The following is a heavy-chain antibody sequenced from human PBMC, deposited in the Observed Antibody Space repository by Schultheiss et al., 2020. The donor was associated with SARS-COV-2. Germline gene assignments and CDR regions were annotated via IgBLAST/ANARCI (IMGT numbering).Heavy chain of an antibody. CDR2: IYTSGST. Sequence: SETLSLTCAVSGYSISSGYYWGWIRQPPGKGLEWIGRIYTSGSTNYNPSLKSRVTMSVDTSKNQFSLKLSSVTAADTAVYYCAREFGDTALDYWGQGTLVTVSS. J-gene: IGHJ4*02. CDR3: AREFGDTALDY. CDR1: GYSISSGYY. D-gene: IGHD5-18*01. V-gene: IGHV4-38-2*02.